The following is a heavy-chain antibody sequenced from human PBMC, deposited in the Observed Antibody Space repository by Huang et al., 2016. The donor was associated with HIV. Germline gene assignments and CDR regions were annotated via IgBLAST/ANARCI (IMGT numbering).Heavy chain of an antibody. CDR2: ISGSKGKT. J-gene: IGHJ6*03. Sequence: QVQLVQSGAEVKKPGASVKVSCKASGYTFSSFGISWVRRAPGQGLEWEGWISGSKGKTKFAQEIQGRLTMTTDTATGTAYMELRSLRSDDAALYYCARGGGIQLWLLGYYYMDVWGNGTTVTVSS. V-gene: IGHV1-18*01. CDR3: ARGGGIQLWLLGYYYMDV. CDR1: GYTFSSFG. D-gene: IGHD5-18*01.